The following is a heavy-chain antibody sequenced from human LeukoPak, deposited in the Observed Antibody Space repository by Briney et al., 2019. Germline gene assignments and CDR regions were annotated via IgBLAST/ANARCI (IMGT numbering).Heavy chain of an antibody. J-gene: IGHJ5*02. CDR3: ARRNYDFWSGYFTNQGWFDP. CDR1: GYSFTSYW. V-gene: IGHV5-51*01. CDR2: IYPGDSDT. D-gene: IGHD3-3*01. Sequence: PGESLKISCKGSGYSFTSYWIGWVRQMPGKGLEWMGIIYPGDSDTRYSPSFQGQVTISADKSISTAYLQWSSLKASDTAMYYCARRNYDFWSGYFTNQGWFDPWGQGTLVTVSS.